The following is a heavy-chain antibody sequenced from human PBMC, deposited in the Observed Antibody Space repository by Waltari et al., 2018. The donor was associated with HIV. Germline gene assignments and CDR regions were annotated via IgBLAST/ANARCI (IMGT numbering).Heavy chain of an antibody. CDR1: GGTFTSYA. J-gene: IGHJ5*02. Sequence: VQLVQSGAEVKKPGSSVKVSCKASGGTFTSYAISWVGQAPGQGLEWMGGIIPIFVTANYAQKFQGRVTITADESTSTAYMELSSLRSEDTAVYYCARDHAAGYCSGGSCQGWFDPWGQGTLVTVSS. V-gene: IGHV1-69*01. D-gene: IGHD2-15*01. CDR2: IIPIFVTA. CDR3: ARDHAAGYCSGGSCQGWFDP.